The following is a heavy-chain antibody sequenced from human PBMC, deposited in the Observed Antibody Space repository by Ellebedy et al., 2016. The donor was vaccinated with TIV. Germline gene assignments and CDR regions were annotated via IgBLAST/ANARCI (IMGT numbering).Heavy chain of an antibody. CDR2: INQDGSRI. Sequence: GESLKISCAASGFTFNSYWMSWVRQAPGKGLEWVANINQDGSRIYYADSVKGRFTISRDNAKNSVYLRMNTLRVEDTAVYHCVRDGAYGDYSPGYYGMDVWGQGTTVTVSS. J-gene: IGHJ6*02. CDR1: GFTFNSYW. CDR3: VRDGAYGDYSPGYYGMDV. V-gene: IGHV3-7*03. D-gene: IGHD3-22*01.